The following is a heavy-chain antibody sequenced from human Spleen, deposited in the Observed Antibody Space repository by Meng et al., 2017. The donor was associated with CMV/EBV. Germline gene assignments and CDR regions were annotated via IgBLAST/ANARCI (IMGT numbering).Heavy chain of an antibody. Sequence: GESLKISCAASGFTFSSYAMHWVRQAPGKGLEWVAVISYDGSNKYYADSVKGRFTSSRDNAKNSLYLQMNSLRAEDTAVYYCARGLMGPPPNDAFDIWGQGTMVTVSS. J-gene: IGHJ3*02. V-gene: IGHV3-30-3*01. D-gene: IGHD2-8*01. CDR2: ISYDGSNK. CDR3: ARGLMGPPPNDAFDI. CDR1: GFTFSSYA.